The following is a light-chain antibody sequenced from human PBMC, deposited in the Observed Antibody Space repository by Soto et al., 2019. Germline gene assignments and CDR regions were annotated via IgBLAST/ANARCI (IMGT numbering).Light chain of an antibody. CDR2: EAS. CDR1: ITDVGNYNL. CDR3: CSYAGSSTYV. Sequence: QSPLTQPASVSGSPGQSITISCTGTITDVGNYNLVSWYQQHPGKAPKLVIYEASKRPSGVSNRLSASKSGNTASLTISGLQAEDEADYYCCSYAGSSTYVFRTGTKVTVI. V-gene: IGLV2-23*01. J-gene: IGLJ1*01.